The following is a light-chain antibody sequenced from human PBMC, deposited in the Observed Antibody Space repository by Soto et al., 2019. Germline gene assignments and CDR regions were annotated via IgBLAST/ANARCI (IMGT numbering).Light chain of an antibody. CDR1: QNVGSN. Sequence: EIVMTQSPATLSVSPGERATLSCRASQNVGSNVAWYQQKLGQAPRLLIYSASYRVTGTPAIFGGSGSGTEFTLTISSLQSEDFAVYYCQQTYNWPYTFGQGTKLEIK. V-gene: IGKV3-15*01. CDR2: SAS. J-gene: IGKJ2*01. CDR3: QQTYNWPYT.